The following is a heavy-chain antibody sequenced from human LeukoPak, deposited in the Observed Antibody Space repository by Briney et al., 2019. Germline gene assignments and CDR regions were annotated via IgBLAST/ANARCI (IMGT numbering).Heavy chain of an antibody. CDR1: GFTFSSYA. V-gene: IGHV3-7*01. D-gene: IGHD6-19*01. CDR3: ARVFSGWYKAFDY. Sequence: GGSLRLSCAASGFTFSSYAMSWVRQAPGKGLEWVANIKQDGSEKYYVDSVKGRFTISRDNAKNSLYLQMNSLRAEDTAVYYCARVFSGWYKAFDYWGQGTLVTVSS. J-gene: IGHJ4*02. CDR2: IKQDGSEK.